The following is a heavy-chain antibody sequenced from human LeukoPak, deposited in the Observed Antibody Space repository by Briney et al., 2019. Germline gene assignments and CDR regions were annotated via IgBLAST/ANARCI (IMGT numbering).Heavy chain of an antibody. J-gene: IGHJ3*02. D-gene: IGHD3-16*01. V-gene: IGHV5-51*01. CDR3: ARIWLRTFDI. CDR1: GYSFTNYW. Sequence: GESLEISCKGSGYSFTNYWIAWVRQMPGKGLEWMGIIYPDDSDTRYSPSFQGQVTISADKSISTAYLQWSSLKASDTDMYYCARIWLRTFDIWGQGTIVPVSS. CDR2: IYPDDSDT.